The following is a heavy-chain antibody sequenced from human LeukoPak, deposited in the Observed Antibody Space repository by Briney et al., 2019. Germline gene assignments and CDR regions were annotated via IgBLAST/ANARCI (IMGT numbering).Heavy chain of an antibody. D-gene: IGHD3-22*01. CDR1: GFTFSLYW. CDR3: ARVSGFSGLAFDY. Sequence: GGSLRLSCAASGFTFSLYWMTWVRQSPGKGLEWVADINPDGSQKYSVDSVKGRFTISRDNAKNSLYLQMNSLRVEDTAVYYCARVSGFSGLAFDYWGQGTLVTVSS. V-gene: IGHV3-7*01. CDR2: INPDGSQK. J-gene: IGHJ4*02.